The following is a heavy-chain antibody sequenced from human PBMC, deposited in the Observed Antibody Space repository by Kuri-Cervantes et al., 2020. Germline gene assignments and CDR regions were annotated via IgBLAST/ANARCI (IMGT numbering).Heavy chain of an antibody. V-gene: IGHV3-30-3*01. Sequence: GESLKISCAASGFTFSSYAMHWVRQAPGKGLEWVAVISYDGSNKYYADSVKGRFTISRDNSKNTLYLQMNSLRAEDTAVYYCARAGAAAGTGVPPEGYYYYMDVWGKGTTVTVSS. CDR2: ISYDGSNK. D-gene: IGHD6-13*01. CDR1: GFTFSSYA. CDR3: ARAGAAAGTGVPPEGYYYYMDV. J-gene: IGHJ6*03.